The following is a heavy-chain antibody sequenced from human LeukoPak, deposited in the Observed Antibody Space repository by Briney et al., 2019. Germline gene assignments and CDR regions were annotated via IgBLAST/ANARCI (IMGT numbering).Heavy chain of an antibody. D-gene: IGHD6-13*01. Sequence: ASVKVSCKASGYTFTGYYMHWVRQAPGQGLEWMGWINPNSGGTNYAQKFQGRVTMTRDTSISTAYMELSRLRSDDTAVYYCARDWYGFREVGNWFDPWGQGTLVTVSS. CDR2: INPNSGGT. CDR1: GYTFTGYY. V-gene: IGHV1-2*02. CDR3: ARDWYGFREVGNWFDP. J-gene: IGHJ5*02.